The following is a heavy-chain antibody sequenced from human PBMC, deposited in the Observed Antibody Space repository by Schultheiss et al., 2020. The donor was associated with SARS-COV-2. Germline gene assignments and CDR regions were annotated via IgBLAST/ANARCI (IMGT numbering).Heavy chain of an antibody. Sequence: SQTLSLTCTVSGGSINSYHWSWIRQPAGKGLEWIGGIFTSGSTNNNPSLKSRVTISVDTSENQFSLKLSSVTAADTAVYYCARATTVTTFFYDYYGMDVWGQGTTVTVSS. V-gene: IGHV4-4*07. CDR2: IFTSGST. CDR1: GGSINSYH. D-gene: IGHD4-11*01. CDR3: ARATTVTTFFYDYYGMDV. J-gene: IGHJ6*02.